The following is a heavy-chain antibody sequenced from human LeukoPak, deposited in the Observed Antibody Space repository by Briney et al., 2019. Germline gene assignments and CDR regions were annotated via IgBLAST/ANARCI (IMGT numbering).Heavy chain of an antibody. CDR1: GGSISSSSYY. CDR2: IYYSGST. D-gene: IGHD1-26*01. CDR3: ARGSGSYYSVDSFDY. Sequence: SETLSLTCTVSGGSISSSSYYWGWIRQPPGKGLEWIGSIYYSGSTYYNPSLKSRVTISVDTSKNQFSLKLSSVTAADTAVYYCARGSGSYYSVDSFDYWGQGTLVTVSS. V-gene: IGHV4-39*07. J-gene: IGHJ4*02.